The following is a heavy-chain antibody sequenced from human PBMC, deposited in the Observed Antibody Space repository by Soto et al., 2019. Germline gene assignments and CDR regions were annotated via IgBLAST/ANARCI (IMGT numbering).Heavy chain of an antibody. D-gene: IGHD1-1*01. CDR2: IYPGDSDT. V-gene: IGHV5-51*01. J-gene: IGHJ3*02. CDR3: ASRKKTTDAFDI. Sequence: GESLKISCKASGYNFTPFWIGWVRQMPGKGLEWMGFIYPGDSDTRYNPSFQDQVTISADKSTSTAYLQWSSLKASDTATYYCASRKKTTDAFDIWGQGTMVTVSS. CDR1: GYNFTPFW.